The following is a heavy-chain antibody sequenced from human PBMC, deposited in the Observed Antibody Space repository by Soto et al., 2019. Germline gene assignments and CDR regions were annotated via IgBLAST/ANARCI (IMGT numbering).Heavy chain of an antibody. CDR2: IIPILGIA. D-gene: IGHD3-9*01. V-gene: IGHV1-69*02. CDR3: ARAPILTGFKMAYFDY. CDR1: GGTFSSYT. J-gene: IGHJ4*02. Sequence: SVKVSCKASGGTFSSYTISWVRQAPGQGLEWMGRIIPILGIANYAQKFQGRVTITADKSTSTAYMELSSLRSEDTAVYYCARAPILTGFKMAYFDYWGQGTLVTVSS.